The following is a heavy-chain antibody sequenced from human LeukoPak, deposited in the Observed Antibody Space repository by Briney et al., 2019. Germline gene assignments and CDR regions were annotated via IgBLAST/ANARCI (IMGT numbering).Heavy chain of an antibody. CDR3: AKDSFRQMLIYHFDD. Sequence: GGSLRLSCAASGFTFSSYEMNWVRQAPGKGLEWVAVISDNGSDKYYADSVQGRFTISRDNSKKTLYLQMNSLRPEDTAVYYCAKDSFRQMLIYHFDDWGQGTLVIVSS. V-gene: IGHV3-30*18. J-gene: IGHJ4*02. CDR1: GFTFSSYE. CDR2: ISDNGSDK. D-gene: IGHD3/OR15-3a*01.